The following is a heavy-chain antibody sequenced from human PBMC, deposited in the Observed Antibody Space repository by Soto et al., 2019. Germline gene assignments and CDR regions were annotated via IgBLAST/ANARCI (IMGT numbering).Heavy chain of an antibody. Sequence: EVQLVESGGGLVQPGGSLRLSCAASGFTFSSYSINWVRQAPGKGLEWVSYISSSSSTIYYADSVKGRFTISRDNAKNSLYLQMNSLRAEDTAVYYCARDRGYRAGDYVVEDAFDIWGQGTMVTVSS. J-gene: IGHJ3*02. CDR3: ARDRGYRAGDYVVEDAFDI. D-gene: IGHD4-17*01. CDR1: GFTFSSYS. V-gene: IGHV3-48*01. CDR2: ISSSSSTI.